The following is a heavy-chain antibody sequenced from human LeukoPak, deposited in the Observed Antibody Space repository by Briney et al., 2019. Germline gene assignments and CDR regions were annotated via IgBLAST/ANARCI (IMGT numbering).Heavy chain of an antibody. CDR3: ARVGGDDSTGHYSVDY. V-gene: IGHV4-38-2*01. Sequence: PETLSLTCAVSGYSITSTYWWGWIRQTPGRGLEWIGSLHHSGSTSYSPSLKSRVTISVDTSKNQFSLRLSSVTAADTAVYYRARVGGDDSTGHYSVDYWGQGTLVTVSS. J-gene: IGHJ4*02. CDR1: GYSITSTYW. D-gene: IGHD3-22*01. CDR2: LHHSGST.